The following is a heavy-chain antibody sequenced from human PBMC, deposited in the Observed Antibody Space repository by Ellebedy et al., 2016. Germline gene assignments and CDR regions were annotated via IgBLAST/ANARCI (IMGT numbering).Heavy chain of an antibody. CDR2: ISGSSAGGACT. CDR1: GFTFSTYG. Sequence: GESLKISCVASGFTFSTYGMSWVRQAPGKGLEWVAAISGSSAGGACTWYIDSVKGRFTISRDNSKNTLYLQMTSLTGEDTAVYYCARDRKWPDDVFDIWGQGTMVTVSS. V-gene: IGHV3-23*01. D-gene: IGHD5-12*01. CDR3: ARDRKWPDDVFDI. J-gene: IGHJ3*02.